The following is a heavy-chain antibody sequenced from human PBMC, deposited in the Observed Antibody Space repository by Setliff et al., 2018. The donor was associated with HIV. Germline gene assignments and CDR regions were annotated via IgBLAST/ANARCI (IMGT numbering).Heavy chain of an antibody. V-gene: IGHV4-34*01. D-gene: IGHD6-13*01. Sequence: TLSLTCGVSDGSLRGHYWSWIRQTPGRGLAWIAEINQRGSANYSPSLKSRVTISLESSKNQFSLKLSSVTAADTAVYYCARDSSSWYGADWFDPWGQGTPVTVSS. CDR2: INQRGSA. J-gene: IGHJ5*02. CDR1: DGSLRGHY. CDR3: ARDSSSWYGADWFDP.